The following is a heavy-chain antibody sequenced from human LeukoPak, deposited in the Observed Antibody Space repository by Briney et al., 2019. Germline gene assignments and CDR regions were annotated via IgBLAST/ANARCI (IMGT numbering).Heavy chain of an antibody. D-gene: IGHD3-22*01. Sequence: PGGSLRLSCAASGFTFSDYYMSWIRQPPGKGLEWTGYIYYSGSTNYNPSLKSRVTISVDTSKNQFSLKLSSVTAADTAVYYCARGHYYDSSGYYSWFDPWGQGTLVTVSS. J-gene: IGHJ5*02. V-gene: IGHV4-59*12. CDR3: ARGHYYDSSGYYSWFDP. CDR1: GFTFSDYY. CDR2: IYYSGST.